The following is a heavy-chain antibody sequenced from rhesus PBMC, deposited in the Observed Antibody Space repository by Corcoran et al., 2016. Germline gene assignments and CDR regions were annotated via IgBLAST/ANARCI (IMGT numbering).Heavy chain of an antibody. V-gene: IGHV4-93*02. J-gene: IGHJ2*01. CDR2: IYGSGGST. Sequence: QVQLQESGPAVVKPSETLSLTCAVSGGSISSSNWWSWIRQSPGKGLEWIGGIYGSGGSTEYNPSLKSPVTISIDTSKNQFSLKLSSVTAADTAVYYCARLNYGWYFDLWGPGTPITISS. CDR3: ARLNYGWYFDL. CDR1: GGSISSSNW. D-gene: IGHD3-9*01.